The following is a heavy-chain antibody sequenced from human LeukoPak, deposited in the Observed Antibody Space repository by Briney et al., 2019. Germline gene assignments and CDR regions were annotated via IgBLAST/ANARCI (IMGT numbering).Heavy chain of an antibody. D-gene: IGHD3-10*01. V-gene: IGHV3-21*04. CDR2: ISSSSSYI. J-gene: IGHJ6*02. Sequence: GGSLRLSCAASGFTFSSYSMNWVRQAPGKGLEWVSSISSSSSYIYYADSVKGRFTISRDNAKNSLYLQMNSLRAEDTAVYYCAKKFARYYGMDVWGQGTTVAVSS. CDR1: GFTFSSYS. CDR3: AKKFARYYGMDV.